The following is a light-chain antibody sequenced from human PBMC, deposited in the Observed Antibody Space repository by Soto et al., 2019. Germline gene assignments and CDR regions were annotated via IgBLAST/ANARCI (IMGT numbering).Light chain of an antibody. V-gene: IGKV1-39*01. CDR3: QQSYSTLYT. Sequence: DIPMTQSPSSLSASVGDRVTITCRASQSISSYLNWYQQKPGKAPKLLIYAASSLQSGVPSRFSGSGSGTDCTLTISSLQPEDFATYYCQQSYSTLYTFGQGTKLEI. CDR2: AAS. J-gene: IGKJ2*01. CDR1: QSISSY.